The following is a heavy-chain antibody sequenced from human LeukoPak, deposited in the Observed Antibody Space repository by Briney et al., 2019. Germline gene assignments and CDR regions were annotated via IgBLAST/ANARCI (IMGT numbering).Heavy chain of an antibody. CDR1: GGSISNGSYY. CDR3: ERQGGGDSGYYSENAFDI. Sequence: SETLSLTCSVSGGSISNGSYYWGWIRQPPGKGLEWIGNMYYSGATYYNPSLKSRVTISVDTSKNQFSLRLTSVTAADTAVYYCERQGGGDSGYYSENAFDIWGQGTMVTVSS. V-gene: IGHV4-39*01. CDR2: MYYSGAT. D-gene: IGHD3-22*01. J-gene: IGHJ3*02.